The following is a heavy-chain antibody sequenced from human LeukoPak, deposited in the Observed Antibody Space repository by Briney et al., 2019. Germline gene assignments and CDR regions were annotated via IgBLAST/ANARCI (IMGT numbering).Heavy chain of an antibody. D-gene: IGHD3-10*01. CDR1: GFTFSSYG. Sequence: GESLRLSCAASGFTFSSYGMHWVRQAPGKGLEWVAVIWYDGSNKYYADSVKGRFTISRDNSKNTLYLQMNSLRAEDTAVYYCARAGLWFGEYTSYGMDVWGQGTTVTVSS. CDR2: IWYDGSNK. CDR3: ARAGLWFGEYTSYGMDV. J-gene: IGHJ6*02. V-gene: IGHV3-33*01.